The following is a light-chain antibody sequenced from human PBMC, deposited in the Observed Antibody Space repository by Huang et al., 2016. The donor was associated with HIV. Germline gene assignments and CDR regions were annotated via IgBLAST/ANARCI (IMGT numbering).Light chain of an antibody. V-gene: IGKV3-11*01. CDR2: DAS. Sequence: EIVLTQSPATLSLSPGERATLSCRVSQSLSSYLDWYQQKPGQAPRLLIYDASNRATGIPARFSGSGSGTDFTLTISSLEPEDFAVYYCQQRSNLGTFGGGTKVEIK. CDR3: QQRSNLGT. CDR1: QSLSSY. J-gene: IGKJ4*01.